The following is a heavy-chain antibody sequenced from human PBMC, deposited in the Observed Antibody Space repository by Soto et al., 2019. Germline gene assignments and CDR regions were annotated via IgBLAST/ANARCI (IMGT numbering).Heavy chain of an antibody. J-gene: IGHJ6*02. CDR2: IYSGGST. D-gene: IGHD3-3*01. V-gene: IGHV3-53*01. CDR3: ARATATILGVVKPGSSRYGMDV. CDR1: GFTVSSDY. Sequence: EVQVVESGGGLIQPGGSLRLSCAASGFTVSSDYMSWVRQAPGKGLEWVSVIYSGGSTYYADSVKGRFTISRDNSKHTHYLQMNSLRAEDTAVYYCARATATILGVVKPGSSRYGMDVWGQGTTVTVSS.